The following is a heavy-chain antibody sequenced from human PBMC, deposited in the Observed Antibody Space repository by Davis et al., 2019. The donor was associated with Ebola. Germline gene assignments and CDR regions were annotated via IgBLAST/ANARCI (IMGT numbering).Heavy chain of an antibody. D-gene: IGHD2-15*01. CDR2: ISGSGDST. J-gene: IGHJ4*02. V-gene: IGHV3-23*01. Sequence: GESLNISCAASGFTFSSYAMTWVRPAPGKGLEWVSAISGSGDSTYYSDSVRGRFPISRDNSKDTLFLQMNSLRAEDTATYYCARYCHYRDCSYFDSWGQGTRVAVSS. CDR1: GFTFSSYA. CDR3: ARYCHYRDCSYFDS.